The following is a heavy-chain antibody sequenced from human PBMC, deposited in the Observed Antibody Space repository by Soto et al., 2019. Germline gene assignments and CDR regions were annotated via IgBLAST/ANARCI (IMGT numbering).Heavy chain of an antibody. CDR2: IYSGGST. CDR1: GFTVSTNF. V-gene: IGHV3-66*01. J-gene: IGHJ6*02. CDR3: ARARMQLWPNYYDDGLDV. D-gene: IGHD5-18*01. Sequence: EVQWVESGGGVVKPGGSLRLSCAASGFTVSTNFMTWVRQAPGKGLEWVSGIYSGGSTFYADSVKGRFTITRDNSKNTVYLQMNSLRVEDTAVYYCARARMQLWPNYYDDGLDVWGQGTTVTVSS.